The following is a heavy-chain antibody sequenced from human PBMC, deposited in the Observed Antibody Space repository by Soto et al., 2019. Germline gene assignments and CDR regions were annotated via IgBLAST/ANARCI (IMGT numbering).Heavy chain of an antibody. J-gene: IGHJ6*03. CDR3: ARVPSFNYYMDG. CDR2: IYYSGST. Sequence: SETLSLTCTVSGGSISRYYWSWIRQPPGKGLEWIGYIYYSGSTNYNPSLKSRVTISVDTSKNQFSLKLSSVTAADTAVYYCARVPSFNYYMDGWGKGTTVTVSS. V-gene: IGHV4-59*01. CDR1: GGSISRYY.